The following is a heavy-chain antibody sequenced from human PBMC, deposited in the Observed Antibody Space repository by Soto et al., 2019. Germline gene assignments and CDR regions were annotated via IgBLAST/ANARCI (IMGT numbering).Heavy chain of an antibody. D-gene: IGHD6-6*01. V-gene: IGHV4-30-4*01. Sequence: TLSLTCTVSGGRISSGDYYWSWIRQPPGKGLEWIGYTYYSGSTYYNPSLKSRVTISVDTSKNQFSLKLSSVTAADTAVYYCARGQWDSSSLYYYGMDVWGQGTTVTVSS. CDR3: ARGQWDSSSLYYYGMDV. CDR1: GGRISSGDYY. J-gene: IGHJ6*02. CDR2: TYYSGST.